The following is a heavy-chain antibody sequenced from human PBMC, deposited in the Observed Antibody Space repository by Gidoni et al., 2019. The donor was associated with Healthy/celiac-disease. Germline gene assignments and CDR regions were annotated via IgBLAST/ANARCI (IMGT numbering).Heavy chain of an antibody. J-gene: IGHJ2*01. V-gene: IGHV3-74*01. CDR1: GFTFRSYW. Sequence: EVQLVEYVVGLVQPGGYLRLSCAASGFTFRSYWLHWVRKAHGKGLVWVSRIIIDGSSTSYADSVKGRFTISRDNAKNTLYLQMNSLRAEDTAVYYCARGGGECGGDCYSHWYFDLWGRGTLVTVSS. D-gene: IGHD2-21*02. CDR3: ARGGGECGGDCYSHWYFDL. CDR2: IIIDGSST.